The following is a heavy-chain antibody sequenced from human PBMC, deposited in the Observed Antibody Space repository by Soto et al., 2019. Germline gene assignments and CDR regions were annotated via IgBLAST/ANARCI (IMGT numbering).Heavy chain of an antibody. CDR3: ARGSSSTIFGVVIIAGQIDY. CDR2: MNPNSGNT. V-gene: IGHV1-8*01. CDR1: GYTFTSYD. D-gene: IGHD3-3*01. J-gene: IGHJ4*02. Sequence: ASVKVSCKASGYTFTSYDINWVRQATGQGLEWMGWMNPNSGNTGYAQKFQGRVTMTRNTSISTAYMELSSLRSEDTAAYYCARGSSSTIFGVVIIAGQIDYWGQGTLVTVSS.